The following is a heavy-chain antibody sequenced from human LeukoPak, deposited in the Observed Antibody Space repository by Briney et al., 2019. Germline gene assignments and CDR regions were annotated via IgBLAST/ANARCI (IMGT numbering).Heavy chain of an antibody. V-gene: IGHV3-7*01. Sequence: PGGSLRLSCAASGFTFSNYWMSWVRQAPGKGLEWVANIKEDGSDKYHVDSVKGRFIISRDNVKNSLYLQMNSLRAEDTAVYYCARDLGQYYDTSDNWFDPWGQGTLVTVSS. CDR2: IKEDGSDK. J-gene: IGHJ5*02. CDR3: ARDLGQYYDTSDNWFDP. D-gene: IGHD3-22*01. CDR1: GFTFSNYW.